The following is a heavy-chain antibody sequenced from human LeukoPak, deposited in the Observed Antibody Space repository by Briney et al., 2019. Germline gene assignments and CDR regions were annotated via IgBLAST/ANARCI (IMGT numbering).Heavy chain of an antibody. CDR2: INPNSGGT. D-gene: IGHD6-13*01. Sequence: GASVKVSCKASGYTFTGYYMHWVRQAPGQGLEWMGWINPNSGGTNYAQKLQGRVTMTTDTSTGTAYMELRSLRSDDTAVYYCARMYSSSFLFDPWGQGTLVTVSS. CDR3: ARMYSSSFLFDP. CDR1: GYTFTGYY. J-gene: IGHJ5*02. V-gene: IGHV1-2*02.